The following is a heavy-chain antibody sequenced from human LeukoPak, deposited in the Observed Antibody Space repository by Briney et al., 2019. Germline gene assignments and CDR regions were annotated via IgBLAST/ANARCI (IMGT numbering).Heavy chain of an antibody. J-gene: IGHJ4*02. CDR1: GGSFSGYF. Sequence: SETLSLTCAVSGGSFSGYFWTWIRQAPGKGLEWIGEINHSGSTNYNASLESRVTISVDTSKKQFSLNLNSVTAADTAVYYCARKFRDQFDSSGFFGFWGQGTLVTVSS. CDR2: INHSGST. CDR3: ARKFRDQFDSSGFFGF. V-gene: IGHV4-34*01. D-gene: IGHD3-22*01.